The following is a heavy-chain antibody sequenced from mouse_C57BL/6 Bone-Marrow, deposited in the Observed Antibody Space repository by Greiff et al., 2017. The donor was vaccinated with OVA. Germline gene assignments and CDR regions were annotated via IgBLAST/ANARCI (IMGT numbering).Heavy chain of an antibody. Sequence: QVQLKQSGAELVRPGTSVKMSCKASGYTFTNYWIGWAKQRPGHGLEWIGDIYPGGGYTNYNEKFKGKATLTADKSSSTAYMQFSSLTSEDSAIYYCARTGTRYFDVWGTGTTVTVSS. V-gene: IGHV1-63*01. CDR3: ARTGTRYFDV. CDR2: IYPGGGYT. CDR1: GYTFTNYW. D-gene: IGHD4-1*01. J-gene: IGHJ1*03.